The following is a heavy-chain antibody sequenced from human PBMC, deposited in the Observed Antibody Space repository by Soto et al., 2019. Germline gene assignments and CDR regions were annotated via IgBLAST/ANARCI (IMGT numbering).Heavy chain of an antibody. CDR3: ARHGRIQLWFPSFDY. D-gene: IGHD5-18*01. Sequence: GDSLKISCKGSGYRFTTYWIGWVRQMPGKGLEWMGLIYPGDSNTRFSPSFQGHVTISADKSISTAYLQWSSLKASDTAMYYCARHGRIQLWFPSFDYWGQGTLVTVSS. CDR2: IYPGDSNT. V-gene: IGHV5-51*01. J-gene: IGHJ4*02. CDR1: GYRFTTYW.